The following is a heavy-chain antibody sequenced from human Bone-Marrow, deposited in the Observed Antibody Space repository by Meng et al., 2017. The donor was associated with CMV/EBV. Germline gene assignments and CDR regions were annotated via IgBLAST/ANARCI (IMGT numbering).Heavy chain of an antibody. V-gene: IGHV4-4*02. J-gene: IGHJ4*02. CDR3: VTRYISGWTYDY. D-gene: IGHD6-19*01. CDR2: IYHSGST. CDR1: GGSISSSNW. Sequence: SETLSLTCAVSGGSISSSNWWSWVRQPPGKGLEWIGEIYHSGSTNYNPSLKSRVTISVDKSKNQFSLKLSSVTAADTAVYYCVTRYISGWTYDYWGQGTLVTVSS.